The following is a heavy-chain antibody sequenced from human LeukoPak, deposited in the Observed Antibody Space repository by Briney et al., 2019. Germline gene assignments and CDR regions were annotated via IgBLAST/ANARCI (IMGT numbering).Heavy chain of an antibody. Sequence: ASVKVSCKASGYTFTSYGTSWVRQAPGQGLEWMGWISAYNGNTNYAQKLQGRVTMTTDTSTSTAYMELRSLRSDDTAVYYCARVPTLDYGRVKDWFDPWGQGTLVTVSS. D-gene: IGHD4-17*01. V-gene: IGHV1-18*01. CDR1: GYTFTSYG. CDR2: ISAYNGNT. CDR3: ARVPTLDYGRVKDWFDP. J-gene: IGHJ5*02.